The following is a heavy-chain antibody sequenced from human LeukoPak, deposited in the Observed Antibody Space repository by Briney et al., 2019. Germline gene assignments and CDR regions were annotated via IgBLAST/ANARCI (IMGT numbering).Heavy chain of an antibody. D-gene: IGHD6-13*01. CDR2: IYTSGST. CDR3: AREGYSSSWYRPSYFDY. V-gene: IGHV4-4*07. Sequence: SETLSLTCTVSGGSISSYYWSWIRQPAGKGLEWIGHIYTSGSTNYNPSLKSRVTMSVDTSKNQFSLKLSSVTAADTAVYYCAREGYSSSWYRPSYFDYWGQGTLVTVSS. CDR1: GGSISSYY. J-gene: IGHJ4*02.